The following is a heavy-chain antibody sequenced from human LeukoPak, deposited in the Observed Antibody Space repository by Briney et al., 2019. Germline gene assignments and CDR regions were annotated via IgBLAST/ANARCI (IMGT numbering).Heavy chain of an antibody. CDR2: IYHSGST. Sequence: SETLSLTCTVSGYSISSGYYWGWIRQPPGKGLEWIGTIYHSGSTYYNPSLKSRVTISVDTSKNQFSLKLSSVTAADTAVYYCARLSPYYYYMDVWGKGTTVTISS. CDR1: GYSISSGYY. J-gene: IGHJ6*03. CDR3: ARLSPYYYYMDV. V-gene: IGHV4-38-2*02.